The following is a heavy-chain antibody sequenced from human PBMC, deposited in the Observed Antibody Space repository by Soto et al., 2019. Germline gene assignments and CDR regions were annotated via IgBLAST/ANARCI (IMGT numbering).Heavy chain of an antibody. Sequence: GGSLRLSCAASGFTFSSYAMHWVRQAPGKGLEWVAVISYDGSNKYYADSVKGRFTISRDNSKNTLYLQMNSLRAEDTAVYYCAREGSYIVATIFFFDYWGQGTLVTVSS. J-gene: IGHJ4*02. V-gene: IGHV3-30-3*01. CDR3: AREGSYIVATIFFFDY. D-gene: IGHD5-12*01. CDR2: ISYDGSNK. CDR1: GFTFSSYA.